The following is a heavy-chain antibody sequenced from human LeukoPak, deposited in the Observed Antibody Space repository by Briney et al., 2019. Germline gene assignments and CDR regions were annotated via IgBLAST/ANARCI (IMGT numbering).Heavy chain of an antibody. Sequence: GGSLRLSCAASGFTFSDSAMTWVRQAPGKGLDWVSLISFSGANSCYADSVKGRFTISRDSSKDTLFLQMNSLRAEDTAIYYCARDIQLSTWGLGTMVTVSS. J-gene: IGHJ3*01. CDR2: ISFSGANS. CDR3: ARDIQLST. D-gene: IGHD5-24*01. CDR1: GFTFSDSA. V-gene: IGHV3-23*01.